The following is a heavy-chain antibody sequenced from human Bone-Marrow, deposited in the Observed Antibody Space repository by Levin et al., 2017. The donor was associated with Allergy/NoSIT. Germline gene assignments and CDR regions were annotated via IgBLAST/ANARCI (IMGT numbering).Heavy chain of an antibody. CDR2: IYYSGST. J-gene: IGHJ6*03. D-gene: IGHD5-18*01. CDR1: GGSISSYY. Sequence: SETLSLTCTVSGGSISSYYWSWIRQPPGKGLEWIGYIYYSGSTNYNPSLKSRVTISVDTSKNQFSLKLSSVTAADTAVYYCAISGYSYGLYYYYYMDVWGKGTTVTVSS. V-gene: IGHV4-59*01. CDR3: AISGYSYGLYYYYYMDV.